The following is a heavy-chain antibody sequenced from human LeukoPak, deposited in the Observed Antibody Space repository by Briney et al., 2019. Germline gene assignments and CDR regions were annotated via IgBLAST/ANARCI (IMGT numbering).Heavy chain of an antibody. CDR2: IIPILGIA. Sequence: SVKVSCRASGGTFSSYAISWVRQAPGQGLEWMGRIIPILGIANYAQKFQGRVTITADKSTSTAYMELSSLRSEDTAVYYCATYYYDSSGYSSDYWGQGTLVTVSS. D-gene: IGHD3-22*01. V-gene: IGHV1-69*04. J-gene: IGHJ4*02. CDR3: ATYYYDSSGYSSDY. CDR1: GGTFSSYA.